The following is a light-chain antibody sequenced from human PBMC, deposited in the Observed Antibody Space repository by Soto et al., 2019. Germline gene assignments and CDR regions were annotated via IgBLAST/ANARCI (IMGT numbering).Light chain of an antibody. CDR1: QSIRRW. V-gene: IGKV1-5*01. CDR3: QQYNTSSPAP. J-gene: IGKJ1*01. CDR2: DAS. Sequence: DIQMTQPPSMLSASVGDRVTIACRASQSIRRWLAWYQQKPGKAPKLLIFDASTLESGVPSRFSGRGSETEFTLTISSLQPDDFATYYCQQYNTSSPAPFGQGTKVDIX.